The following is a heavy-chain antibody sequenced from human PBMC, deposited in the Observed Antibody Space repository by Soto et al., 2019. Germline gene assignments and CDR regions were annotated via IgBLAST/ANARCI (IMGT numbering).Heavy chain of an antibody. CDR1: GGSISSYY. D-gene: IGHD3-3*01. Sequence: PSETLSLTCTVSGGSISSYYWSWIRQPPGKGLEWIGYIYYSGSTNYNPSLKSRVTISVDTSKNQFSLKLSSVTAADTAVYYCAREIFGVVTRNWFDPWGQGTLVTVSS. V-gene: IGHV4-59*01. J-gene: IGHJ5*02. CDR2: IYYSGST. CDR3: AREIFGVVTRNWFDP.